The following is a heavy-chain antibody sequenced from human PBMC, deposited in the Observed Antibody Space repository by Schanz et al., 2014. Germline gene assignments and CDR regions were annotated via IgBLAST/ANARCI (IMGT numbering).Heavy chain of an antibody. J-gene: IGHJ4*02. D-gene: IGHD3-10*01. CDR2: ISSSSSTI. CDR1: GFTFSKYG. V-gene: IGHV3-48*02. CDR3: AREGERKGMLPYYFDY. Sequence: VQLVESGGGVVQPGRSLRLSCAASGFTFSKYGMHWVRQAPGKGLEWVSFISSSSSTIYYADSVKGRFTISRDNAKNSLYLQMNSLRDEDTAVYYCAREGERKGMLPYYFDYWGQGALVTVSS.